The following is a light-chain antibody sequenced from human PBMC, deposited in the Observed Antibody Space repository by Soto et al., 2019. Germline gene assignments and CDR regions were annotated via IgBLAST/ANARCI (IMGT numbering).Light chain of an antibody. CDR3: QQYASSPPT. CDR2: GAS. V-gene: IGKV3-20*01. Sequence: EIVLTQSPGTLSLSPGERATLSCRASQSVSRSYLAWYQQKPGQPPRLLIYGASNGATGIPDRFSGSGSGTDFTLTIGRLEPEDFAVYYCQQYASSPPTFGGGTKVEIK. J-gene: IGKJ4*01. CDR1: QSVSRSY.